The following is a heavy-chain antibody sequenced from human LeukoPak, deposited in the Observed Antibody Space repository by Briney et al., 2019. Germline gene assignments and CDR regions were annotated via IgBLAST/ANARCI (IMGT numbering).Heavy chain of an antibody. CDR3: ARGFGVVPRINWFDP. Sequence: PSETLSLTCAVYGGSFSGYCWSWIRQPPGKGLEWIGEINHSGSTNYNPSLKSRVTISVDTSKNQFSLKLSSVTAADTAVYYCARGFGVVPRINWFDPWGQGTLVTVSS. J-gene: IGHJ5*02. D-gene: IGHD3-3*01. V-gene: IGHV4-34*01. CDR1: GGSFSGYC. CDR2: INHSGST.